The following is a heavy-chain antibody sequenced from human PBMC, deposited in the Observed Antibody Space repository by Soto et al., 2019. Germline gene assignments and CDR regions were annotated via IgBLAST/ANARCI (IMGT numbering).Heavy chain of an antibody. CDR2: IIHIFGTA. J-gene: IGHJ5*02. CDR3: SKDVSGGWFDP. Sequence: QVQLVQSGAELKKPGSSVKVSCKASGGTFSSYAISCLRQAPGQGIEWMGGIIHIFGTANYAPKFQRRVTITADGSTGTAYMELRSLRSEDTAVDYCSKDVSGGWFDPSGQGSQVMVSA. D-gene: IGHD2-15*01. V-gene: IGHV1-69*12. CDR1: GGTFSSYA.